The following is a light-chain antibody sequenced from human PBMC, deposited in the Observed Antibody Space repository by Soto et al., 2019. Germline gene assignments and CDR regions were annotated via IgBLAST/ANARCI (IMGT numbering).Light chain of an antibody. CDR3: QQYYSYPLT. J-gene: IGKJ4*01. CDR1: QGISSY. V-gene: IGKV1-8*01. CDR2: AAS. Sequence: AIRMTQSPSSFSASTGDRVTITCRASQGISSYLAWYQQKPGKAPKLLIYAASTLQSGVPSRFSGSGSGTDFTLPIRGLQSEDFATYYCQQYYSYPLTFGGGTKVEIK.